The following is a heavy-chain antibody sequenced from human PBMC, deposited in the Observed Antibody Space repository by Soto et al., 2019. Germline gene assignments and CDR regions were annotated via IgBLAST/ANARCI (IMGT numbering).Heavy chain of an antibody. CDR3: ARVGNYYYGMDV. V-gene: IGHV1-2*02. CDR2: INPNSGGT. J-gene: IGHJ6*02. Sequence: ASVKVSCKASGYTFTGYYMRWVRQAPGQGLEWMGWINPNSGGTNYAQKFQGRVTMTRDTSISTAYMELSRLRSDDTAVYYCARVGNYYYGMDVWGQGTTVTVSS. D-gene: IGHD7-27*01. CDR1: GYTFTGYY.